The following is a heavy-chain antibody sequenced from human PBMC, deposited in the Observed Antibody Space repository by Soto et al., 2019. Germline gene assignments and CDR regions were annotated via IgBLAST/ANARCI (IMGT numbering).Heavy chain of an antibody. CDR3: ARHPGIAAGGDYYYYMGF. D-gene: IGHD6-13*01. V-gene: IGHV4-59*08. J-gene: IGHJ6*03. CDR1: GGSISSYY. Sequence: SETLSLTCTVSGGSISSYYWSWIRQPPGKGLEWIGYIYYSGSTNYNPSLTSRVTISVDTSKNQFSLKLSSVTAADTAVYYCARHPGIAAGGDYYYYMGFWAKGTTVTVSS. CDR2: IYYSGST.